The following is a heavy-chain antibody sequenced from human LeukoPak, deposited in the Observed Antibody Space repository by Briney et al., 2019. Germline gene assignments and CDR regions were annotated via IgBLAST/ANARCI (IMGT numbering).Heavy chain of an antibody. CDR1: GYTFTDYY. CDR3: ARGPGGFTGYHGELPDY. D-gene: IGHD5-12*01. Sequence: ASVKVSCRASGYTFTDYYMHWVRQVPGQGLEWMGWINPNSGGTNYVQKFQGRVTMTRDTSISTAYMELSRLRSDDTAVFYCARGPGGFTGYHGELPDYWGQGTLVTVSS. J-gene: IGHJ4*02. V-gene: IGHV1-2*02. CDR2: INPNSGGT.